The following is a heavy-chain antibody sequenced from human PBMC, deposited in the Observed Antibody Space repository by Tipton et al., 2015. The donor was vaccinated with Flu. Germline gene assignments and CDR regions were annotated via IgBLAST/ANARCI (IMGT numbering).Heavy chain of an antibody. CDR2: IDIHSRSI. CDR3: ARDPFLGTGDAFDV. CDR1: GFTFSRYE. D-gene: IGHD2/OR15-2a*01. V-gene: IGHV3-48*03. Sequence: VQSGGSLTLSCGVSGFTFSRYEMNWVRQAPGKGLEWVSKIDIHSRSIDYADSVRGRFTISRDSAERSVYLQMNSLRVEDTAVYYCARDPFLGTGDAFDVWGRGTMVTVSS. J-gene: IGHJ3*01.